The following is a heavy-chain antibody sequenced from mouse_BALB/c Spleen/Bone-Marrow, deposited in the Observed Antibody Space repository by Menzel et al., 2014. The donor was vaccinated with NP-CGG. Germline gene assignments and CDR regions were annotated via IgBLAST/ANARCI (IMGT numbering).Heavy chain of an antibody. CDR1: GFTFSSYA. V-gene: IGHV5-6-5*01. Sequence: EVKLVESGGGLVKPGGSLKLSCAASGFTFSSYAMSWVRQTPEKRLEWVASISSGGSTYYPDSVKGRFTISRDNARNILSLQMSSLRSEDTAMYYCARGGGYDYGSWFAYWGQGTLVTVSA. D-gene: IGHD2-4*01. CDR2: ISSGGST. J-gene: IGHJ3*01. CDR3: ARGGGYDYGSWFAY.